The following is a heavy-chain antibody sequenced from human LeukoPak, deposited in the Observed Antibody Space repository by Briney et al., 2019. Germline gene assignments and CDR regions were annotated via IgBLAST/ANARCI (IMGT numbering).Heavy chain of an antibody. CDR1: GFTFSSYA. Sequence: PGGSLRLSCAASGFTFSSYAMSWVRQAPGKGLEWGSAISGSGGSTYYADSVKGRFTISRDNSKNTLYLQMNSLRAEDTAVYYCAKEGYSSGWPPKSDYWGQGTLVTVSS. V-gene: IGHV3-23*01. D-gene: IGHD6-19*01. CDR3: AKEGYSSGWPPKSDY. CDR2: ISGSGGST. J-gene: IGHJ4*02.